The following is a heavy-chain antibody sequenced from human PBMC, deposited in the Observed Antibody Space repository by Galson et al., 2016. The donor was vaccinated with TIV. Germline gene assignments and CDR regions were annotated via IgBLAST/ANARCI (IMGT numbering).Heavy chain of an antibody. J-gene: IGHJ6*03. CDR2: VYYSGST. D-gene: IGHD4-11*01. CDR1: GASVSSGAYY. V-gene: IGHV4-61*08. Sequence: SLTCSVSGASVSSGAYYWTWIRRPPGKGLEWIGYVYYSGSTDYNPSRKGRVTISPDTSENQVSLKLTSVTAADTAIYYCAREKVEMTTVDHFYYYMDVWGKGTTVTVAS. CDR3: AREKVEMTTVDHFYYYMDV.